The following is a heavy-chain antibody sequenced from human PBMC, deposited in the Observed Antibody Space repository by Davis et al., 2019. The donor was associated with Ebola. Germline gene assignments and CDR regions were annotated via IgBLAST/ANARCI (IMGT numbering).Heavy chain of an antibody. J-gene: IGHJ4*02. V-gene: IGHV4-30-2*01. Sequence: SETLSLTCSVSGGSISSSSYYWTWIRQPPGKGLEWIGYIYHSGSTYYNPSLKSRVTISVDRSKNQFSLKLSSVTAADTAVYYCASAGYTYGFDYWGQGTLVTVSS. CDR2: IYHSGST. D-gene: IGHD5-18*01. CDR3: ASAGYTYGFDY. CDR1: GGSISSSSYY.